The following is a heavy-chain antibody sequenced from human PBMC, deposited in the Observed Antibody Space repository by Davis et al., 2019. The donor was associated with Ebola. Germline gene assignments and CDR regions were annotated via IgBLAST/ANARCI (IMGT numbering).Heavy chain of an antibody. D-gene: IGHD2-2*01. CDR2: IYYSGST. Sequence: SETLSLTCTVSGGSISSYYWSWIRQPPGKGLEWIGYIYYSGSTNYNPSLKSRVTISVDTSKNQFSLKLSSVTAADTAVYYCARGCSSTSCYLRYYYGMDVWGQGTTVTVSS. V-gene: IGHV4-59*12. CDR3: ARGCSSTSCYLRYYYGMDV. J-gene: IGHJ6*02. CDR1: GGSISSYY.